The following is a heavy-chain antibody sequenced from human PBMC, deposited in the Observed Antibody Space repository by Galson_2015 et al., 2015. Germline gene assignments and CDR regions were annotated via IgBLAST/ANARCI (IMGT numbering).Heavy chain of an antibody. CDR2: IYWDNDK. Sequence: PALVKPTQTLTLTCTFSGFSLTTNVEGVGWIRQPPGKALDWLGIIYWDNDKRYNASLKSRLTITKDTSKKQVVLTMTNMDPMDTATYYCAHRRQHFDPWGQGTLVTVSS. J-gene: IGHJ5*02. CDR1: GFSLTTNVEG. CDR3: AHRRQHFDP. V-gene: IGHV2-5*02.